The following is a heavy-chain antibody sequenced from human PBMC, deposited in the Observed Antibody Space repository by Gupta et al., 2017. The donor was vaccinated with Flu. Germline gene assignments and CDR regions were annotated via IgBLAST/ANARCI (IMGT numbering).Heavy chain of an antibody. J-gene: IGHJ4*02. CDR2: IKSKTDGGTT. D-gene: IGHD3-3*01. CDR3: TTGAWGVRFLEWLTFDY. V-gene: IGHV3-15*01. Sequence: GLEWVGRIKSKTDGGTTDYAAPVKGRFTISRDDSKNTLYLQMNSLKTEDTAVYYCTTGAWGVRFLEWLTFDYWGQGTLVTVSS.